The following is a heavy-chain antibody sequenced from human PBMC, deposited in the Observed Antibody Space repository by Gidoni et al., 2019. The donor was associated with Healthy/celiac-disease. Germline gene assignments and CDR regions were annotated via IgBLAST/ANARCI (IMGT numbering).Heavy chain of an antibody. CDR1: GFTFSDYY. J-gene: IGHJ6*02. CDR2: ISSSSSYT. CDR3: ARDQVVPAAMSGADYYYYYGMDV. V-gene: IGHV3-11*05. D-gene: IGHD2-2*01. Sequence: QVQLVESGGGLVKPGGSLRLSCAASGFTFSDYYMSWIRPAPGKGPEWVSYISSSSSYTNYADSVKGRLTISRDNAKNSLYLQMNSLRAEDTAVYYCARDQVVPAAMSGADYYYYYGMDVWGQGTTVTVSS.